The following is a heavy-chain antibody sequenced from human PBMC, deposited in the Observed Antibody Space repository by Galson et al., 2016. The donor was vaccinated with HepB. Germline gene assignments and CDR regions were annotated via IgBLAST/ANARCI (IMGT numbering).Heavy chain of an antibody. CDR1: GFTVSDNH. D-gene: IGHD4-23*01. Sequence: SLRLSCAAAGFTVSDNHVTWIRQAPGKGLECVPVIFGRGNTYYPASVEGRCTISRNNARYTVYLQKNSLRTEDSAAYYCAGYGGNSVWGQGTLVTVSS. V-gene: IGHV3-53*01. CDR2: IFGRGNT. J-gene: IGHJ4*02. CDR3: AGYGGNSV.